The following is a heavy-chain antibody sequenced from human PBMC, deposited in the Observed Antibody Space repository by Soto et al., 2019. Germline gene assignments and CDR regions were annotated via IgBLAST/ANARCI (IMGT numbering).Heavy chain of an antibody. V-gene: IGHV1-69*01. D-gene: IGHD3-3*01. CDR3: ARFWSGYYFDY. CDR2: IIPIFDTV. J-gene: IGHJ4*02. CDR1: GGTISSYA. Sequence: QVQLVQSGAEVKKPGSSVKVSCKASGGTISSYAISWVRQAPGQGLEWMGGIIPIFDTVKYAQKLQDRITITADESTTTSYMELSSLKYEDTAVYYCARFWSGYYFDYWGQGTLVTVSS.